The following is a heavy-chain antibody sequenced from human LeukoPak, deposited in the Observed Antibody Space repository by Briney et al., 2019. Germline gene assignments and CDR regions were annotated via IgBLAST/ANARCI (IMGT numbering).Heavy chain of an antibody. V-gene: IGHV4-30-4*01. D-gene: IGHD5-12*01. Sequence: SETLSLTCTVSGGSISSGAYYWSWIRQPPGKGLEWIGYIYYSGSTYYNPSLKSRVTISVDTSKNQFSLKLSSVTAADTAVYYCARQYSGYDPLDYWGQGTLVTVSS. J-gene: IGHJ4*02. CDR2: IYYSGST. CDR1: GGSISSGAYY. CDR3: ARQYSGYDPLDY.